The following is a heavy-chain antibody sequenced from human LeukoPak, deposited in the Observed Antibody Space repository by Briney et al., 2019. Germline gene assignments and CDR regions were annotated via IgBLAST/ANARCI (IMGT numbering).Heavy chain of an antibody. Sequence: SETLSLTCAVYGGSFSGYYWSWIRQPPGKGLEWIGEINHSGSTNYNPSLKSRVTISVDTPKNQFSLKLSSVTAADTAVYYCARGVYGVAAAGTYFDYWGQGTLVTVSS. CDR3: ARGVYGVAAAGTYFDY. V-gene: IGHV4-34*01. D-gene: IGHD6-13*01. CDR1: GGSFSGYY. CDR2: INHSGST. J-gene: IGHJ4*02.